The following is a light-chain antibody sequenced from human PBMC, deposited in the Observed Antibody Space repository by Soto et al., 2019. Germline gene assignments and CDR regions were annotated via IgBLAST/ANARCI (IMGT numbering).Light chain of an antibody. J-gene: IGKJ3*01. CDR3: QQYGSSPFT. CDR1: QSVRSSY. V-gene: IGKV3-20*01. CDR2: GAS. Sequence: EIVLTQSPGTLSLSPGERATLSCRASQSVRSSYLAWYQQKPGQAPRLLIYGASSRATGIPDRFSGSGSGTDFTLTISRLEPEDFAVYYCQQYGSSPFTFGPGTKVDI.